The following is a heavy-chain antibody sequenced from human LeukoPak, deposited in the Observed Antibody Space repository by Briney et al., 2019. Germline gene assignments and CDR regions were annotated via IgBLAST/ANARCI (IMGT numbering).Heavy chain of an antibody. J-gene: IGHJ4*02. CDR3: ARVWNSFNSSGYYYVFDY. V-gene: IGHV4-39*07. CDR2: INHSGST. D-gene: IGHD3-22*01. Sequence: SETLSLTCTVSGGSISSSRDYWAWIRQPPGKGLEWIGEINHSGSTNYNPSLKSRVTISVDTSKNQFSLKLSSATAADTAVYYCARVWNSFNSSGYYYVFDYWGQGTLVTVSS. CDR1: GGSISSSRDY.